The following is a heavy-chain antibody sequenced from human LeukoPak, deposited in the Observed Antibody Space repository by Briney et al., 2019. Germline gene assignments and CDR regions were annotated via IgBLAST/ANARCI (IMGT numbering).Heavy chain of an antibody. V-gene: IGHV1-2*02. CDR2: INPNSGGT. CDR3: ARVGSGAAEYFDY. CDR1: GYTFTSYD. J-gene: IGHJ4*02. Sequence: ASVKVSCKASGYTFTSYDINWVRQATGQGLEWMGWINPNSGGTNYAQKFQGRVTMTRDTSISTAYMELSRLRSDDTAVYYCARVGSGAAEYFDYWGQGTLVTVSS. D-gene: IGHD6-19*01.